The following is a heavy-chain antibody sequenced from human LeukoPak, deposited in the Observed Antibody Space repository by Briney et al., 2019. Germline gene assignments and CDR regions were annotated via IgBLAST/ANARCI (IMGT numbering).Heavy chain of an antibody. CDR3: ARDRGGAGDFDY. Sequence: ASVKASCKASGYTFTSYAMHWVRQAPGQRLEWMGWINAGNGNTKYSQKFQGRVTITRDTSAGTAYMELSSLRSEDAAVYYCARDRGGAGDFDYWGQGTLVTVSS. V-gene: IGHV1-3*01. D-gene: IGHD3-16*01. CDR1: GYTFTSYA. CDR2: INAGNGNT. J-gene: IGHJ4*02.